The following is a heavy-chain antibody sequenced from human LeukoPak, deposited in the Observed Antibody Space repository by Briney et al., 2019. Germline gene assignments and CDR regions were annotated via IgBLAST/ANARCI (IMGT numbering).Heavy chain of an antibody. CDR1: GGSISSYY. D-gene: IGHD3-22*01. J-gene: IGHJ3*02. CDR2: IYYSGST. Sequence: SETLSLTCTVSGGSISSYYWSWIRQPPGKGLEWIGYIYYSGSTNYNPSLKSRVTISVDTSKNQFSLKLSSVTAADTAVYYCARDGSYDSSGYYYVNAFDIWGQGTMVTVSS. V-gene: IGHV4-59*01. CDR3: ARDGSYDSSGYYYVNAFDI.